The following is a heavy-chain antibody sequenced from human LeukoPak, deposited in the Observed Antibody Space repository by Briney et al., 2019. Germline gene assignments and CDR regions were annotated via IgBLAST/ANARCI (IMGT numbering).Heavy chain of an antibody. D-gene: IGHD3-22*01. Sequence: PSETLSLTCTVSGDSINSFYWSWIRQPPGRDLEWIGYSYYGGSTNYNPSLKSRVTISVDRSKNQFSLKLTSVTTADTVVYYCARHGYYYETSGYFDSWGQGTLVTVSS. CDR3: ARHGYYYETSGYFDS. J-gene: IGHJ4*02. CDR1: GDSINSFY. CDR2: SYYGGST. V-gene: IGHV4-59*01.